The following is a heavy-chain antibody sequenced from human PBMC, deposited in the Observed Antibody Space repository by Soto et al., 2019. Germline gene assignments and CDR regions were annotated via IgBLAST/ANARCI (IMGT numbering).Heavy chain of an antibody. Sequence: EVHLLESGGGLVQPGGSLRLSCAASGFNFSNYAMSWVRQAPGKGLEWVAGISGSGDSTFYADSLKGRFSISRDNSKNTLFLQVNSLRGEDTAVYYCSSDSGPWGQGTLVTVSS. CDR3: SSDSGP. D-gene: IGHD6-25*01. CDR1: GFNFSNYA. J-gene: IGHJ5*02. CDR2: ISGSGDST. V-gene: IGHV3-23*01.